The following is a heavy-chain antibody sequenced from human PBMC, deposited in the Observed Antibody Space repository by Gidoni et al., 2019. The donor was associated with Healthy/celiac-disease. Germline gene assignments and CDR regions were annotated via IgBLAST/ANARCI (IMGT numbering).Heavy chain of an antibody. Sequence: QAPGKGLEWVSSISSSSSYIYYADSVKGRFTISRDNAKNSLYLQMNSLRAEDTAVYYCAREGLRSEGYGMDVWGQGTTVTVSS. J-gene: IGHJ6*02. D-gene: IGHD4-17*01. CDR2: ISSSSSYI. CDR3: AREGLRSEGYGMDV. V-gene: IGHV3-21*01.